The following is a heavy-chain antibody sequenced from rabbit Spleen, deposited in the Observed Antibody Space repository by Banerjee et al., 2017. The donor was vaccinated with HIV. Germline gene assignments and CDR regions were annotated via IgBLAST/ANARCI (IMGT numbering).Heavy chain of an antibody. CDR1: GFSFSSSYD. J-gene: IGHJ4*01. CDR2: IYTGNGKT. CDR3: ARDAGSYDYIDVYFNL. D-gene: IGHD8-1*01. Sequence: QEQLVESGGGLVKPGASLTLTFKASGFSFSSSYDMCWVRLAPGKGLEWIGCIYTGNGKTYYASWAKGRFTISKSSSTTVTLQMTSLTAADTATYFCARDAGSYDYIDVYFNLWGPGTLVTVS. V-gene: IGHV1S45*01.